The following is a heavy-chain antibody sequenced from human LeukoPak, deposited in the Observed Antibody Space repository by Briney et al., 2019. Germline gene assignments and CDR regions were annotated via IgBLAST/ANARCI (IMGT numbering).Heavy chain of an antibody. V-gene: IGHV3-7*04. Sequence: GGSLRLSCAASGFMFSSYWMNWVRQAPGKGLEWVANIKKDGSEKYYVDSVKGRFTLSRHKAKNSLYLQMNSLRAEDTAVYYCARGSDGAFDIWGQGTMVTVSS. CDR3: ARGSDGAFDI. CDR2: IKKDGSEK. J-gene: IGHJ3*02. CDR1: GFMFSSYW. D-gene: IGHD1-26*01.